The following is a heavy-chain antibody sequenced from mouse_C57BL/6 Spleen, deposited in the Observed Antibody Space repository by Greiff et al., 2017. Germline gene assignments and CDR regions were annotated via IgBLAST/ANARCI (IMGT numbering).Heavy chain of an antibody. J-gene: IGHJ2*01. Sequence: EVQLQESGAELVRPGASVKLSCTASGFNIKDYYMHWVKQRPEQGLEWIGRIDPEDGDTEYAPKFQGKATMTADTSSNTDYLQLSSLTSEDTAVYCCTTHYYGSSCFDYWGQGTTLTVSS. D-gene: IGHD1-1*01. V-gene: IGHV14-1*01. CDR1: GFNIKDYY. CDR2: IDPEDGDT. CDR3: TTHYYGSSCFDY.